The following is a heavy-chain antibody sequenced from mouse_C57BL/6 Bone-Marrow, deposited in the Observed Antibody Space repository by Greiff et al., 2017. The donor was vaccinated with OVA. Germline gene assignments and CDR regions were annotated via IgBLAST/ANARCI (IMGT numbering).Heavy chain of an antibody. CDR3: AFYSPGFAY. Sequence: QVQLQQPGAELVKPGASVKLSCKASGYTFTSYWMQWVKQRPGQGLEWIGEIDPSDSYTNYNQKFKGKATLTVDTSSSTAYMQLSSLTAEDSAVYYCAFYSPGFAYWGQGTLVTVSA. D-gene: IGHD2-1*01. CDR2: IDPSDSYT. CDR1: GYTFTSYW. J-gene: IGHJ3*01. V-gene: IGHV1-50*01.